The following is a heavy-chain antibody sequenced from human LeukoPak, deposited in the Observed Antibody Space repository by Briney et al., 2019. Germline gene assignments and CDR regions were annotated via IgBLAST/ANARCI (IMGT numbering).Heavy chain of an antibody. J-gene: IGHJ6*03. D-gene: IGHD4-11*01. CDR3: VRDRDYSAGFPYYYMDV. CDR2: IWDDGSSK. Sequence: GRSLRLSCAASGFTFSSFGMRWVRQAPGKGLEWVALIWDDGSSKNYADSVKGRFTISRDNSKNTLYLQTDSLRVDDTAVYYCVRDRDYSAGFPYYYMDVWGTGTTVTVSS. V-gene: IGHV3-33*01. CDR1: GFTFSSFG.